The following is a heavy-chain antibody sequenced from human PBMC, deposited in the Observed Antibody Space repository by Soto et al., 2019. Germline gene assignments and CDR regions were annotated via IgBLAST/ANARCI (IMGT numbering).Heavy chain of an antibody. CDR3: AKDRASYSSGWYAFDI. Sequence: GGSLRLSCAASGFTFSSYAMSWVRQAPGKGLEWVSAISGSGGSTYYADSVKGRFTISRDNSKNTLYLQMNSLRAEDTAVYYCAKDRASYSSGWYAFDIWGQGTMVTVSS. CDR2: ISGSGGST. CDR1: GFTFSSYA. J-gene: IGHJ3*02. D-gene: IGHD6-19*01. V-gene: IGHV3-23*01.